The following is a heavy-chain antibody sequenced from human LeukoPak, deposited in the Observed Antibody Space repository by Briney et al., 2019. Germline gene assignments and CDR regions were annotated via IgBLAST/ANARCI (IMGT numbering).Heavy chain of an antibody. CDR1: GFTFSSYS. CDR3: AREDRGDYSY. V-gene: IGHV3-64*02. D-gene: IGHD3-22*01. CDR2: ISHDASRT. J-gene: IGHJ4*02. Sequence: GGSLRLSCAASGFTFSSYSMYWVRQAPGNGLEPLSAISHDASRTYYADSVRGRFTISRDNSENTLYLQMGSLRPEDMAVYYCAREDRGDYSYWGQGTLVTVSS.